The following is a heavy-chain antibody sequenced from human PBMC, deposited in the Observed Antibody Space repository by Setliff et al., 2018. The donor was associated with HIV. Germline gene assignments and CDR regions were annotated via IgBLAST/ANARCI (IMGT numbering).Heavy chain of an antibody. CDR2: THPEDSDT. CDR3: ARHVGDTFGI. V-gene: IGHV5-51*01. J-gene: IGHJ3*02. Sequence: PGESLKISCKGSGYSFTNNWIGWVRQMPGKGLEWMGITHPEDSDTRYNPSFQGQVTMSTNKSISTAYLQWNSLKASDTAMYYCARHVGDTFGIWGQGTMVTVSS. CDR1: GYSFTNNW. D-gene: IGHD3-16*01.